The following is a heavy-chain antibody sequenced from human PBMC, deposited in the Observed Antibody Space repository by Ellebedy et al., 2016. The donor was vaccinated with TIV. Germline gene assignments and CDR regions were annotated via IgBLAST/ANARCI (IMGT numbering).Heavy chain of an antibody. Sequence: SETLSLXCTVSGGSISSYYWSWIRQPPGKGLEWIGYIYYSGSTNYNPSLKSRVTISVDTSKNQFSLKLSSVTAADTAVYYCARQWLRSFDYWGQGTLVTVSS. CDR2: IYYSGST. D-gene: IGHD5-12*01. CDR3: ARQWLRSFDY. V-gene: IGHV4-59*08. J-gene: IGHJ4*02. CDR1: GGSISSYY.